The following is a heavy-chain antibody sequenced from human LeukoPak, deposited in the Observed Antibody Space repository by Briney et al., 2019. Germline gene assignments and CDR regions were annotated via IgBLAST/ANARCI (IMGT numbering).Heavy chain of an antibody. V-gene: IGHV3-48*03. CDR3: ARVKWLDDY. CDR1: GLTFGGYE. D-gene: IGHD3-22*01. J-gene: IGHJ4*02. Sequence: GGPLRLSCAASGLTFGGYERNWIGQAPGRGLEWVSYISSSGSNTHYADSVKGRFTVSRDNAKKSVYLQMDSLRAEDTAVYYCARVKWLDDYWGQGTLVTVSS. CDR2: ISSSGSNT.